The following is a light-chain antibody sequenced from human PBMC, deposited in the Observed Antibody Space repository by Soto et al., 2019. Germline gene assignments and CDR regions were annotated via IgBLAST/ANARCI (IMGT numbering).Light chain of an antibody. V-gene: IGLV2-14*01. CDR2: DVS. Sequence: QSALTQPASVSGSPGQSITISCTGTSSDVGGYNYVSWYQQHPGKAPKLMIYDVSNRPSGVSNRFSGSKSGNTASLTISGLQAEDEADYFCSSYTSSSVHLVFGTGTKVTVL. CDR1: SSDVGGYNY. CDR3: SSYTSSSVHLV. J-gene: IGLJ1*01.